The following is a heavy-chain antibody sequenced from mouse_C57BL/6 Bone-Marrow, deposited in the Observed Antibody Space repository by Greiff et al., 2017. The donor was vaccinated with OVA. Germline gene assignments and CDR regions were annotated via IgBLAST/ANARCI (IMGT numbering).Heavy chain of an antibody. D-gene: IGHD2-5*01. CDR3: ARDHYSNYPFAY. CDR1: GFTFSSYA. J-gene: IGHJ3*01. Sequence: EVQLVESGGGLVKPGGSLKLSCAASGFTFSSYAMSWVRQTPEKRLEWVATISDGGSYTYYPDNVKGRFTISRDNAKNNLYLQMSHLKSEDTAMYYCARDHYSNYPFAYWGQGTLVTVSA. CDR2: ISDGGSYT. V-gene: IGHV5-4*01.